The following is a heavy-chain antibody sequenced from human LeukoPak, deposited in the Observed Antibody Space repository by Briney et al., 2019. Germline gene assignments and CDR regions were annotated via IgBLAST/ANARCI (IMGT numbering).Heavy chain of an antibody. D-gene: IGHD4-17*01. CDR1: GGAFSGYY. CDR3: ARPTTVTRFTLGY. V-gene: IGHV4-34*01. CDR2: INHSGST. Sequence: SETLSLTCAVYGGAFSGYYWSWIRQPPGKGLEWIGEINHSGSTNYNPSLKSRVTISVDTSKNQFSLKLSSVTAADTAVYYCARPTTVTRFTLGYWGQGTLVTVSS. J-gene: IGHJ4*02.